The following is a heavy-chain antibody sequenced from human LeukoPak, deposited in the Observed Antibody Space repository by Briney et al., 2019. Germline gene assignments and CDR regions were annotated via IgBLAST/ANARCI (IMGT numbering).Heavy chain of an antibody. V-gene: IGHV3-23*01. CDR1: GFTFSSYA. CDR3: AKWTEGGP. D-gene: IGHD2-15*01. CDR2: ISGSGAGT. Sequence: GGSLRLSCAASGFTFSSYAMSWVRQAPGKGLEWFSAISGSGAGTYYADSVKGRFTISRDNSKNTLYLQVNTLRAEDTAIYYCAKWTEGGPWGQGTLVTVSS. J-gene: IGHJ5*02.